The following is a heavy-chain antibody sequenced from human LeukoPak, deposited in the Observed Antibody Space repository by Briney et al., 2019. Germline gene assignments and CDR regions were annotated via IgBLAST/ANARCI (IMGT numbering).Heavy chain of an antibody. CDR1: GFTVSSNY. J-gene: IGHJ4*02. CDR2: IYSGSSST. CDR3: ARVGSGWYDFDY. Sequence: GGSLRLSCAASGFTVSSNYMSWVRQAPGKGLEWVSVIYSGSSSTYYTDSVKGRFTISRHNSKNTLYLQMNSLRAEDTVVYYCARVGSGWYDFDYWGQGTLVTVSS. V-gene: IGHV3-53*04. D-gene: IGHD6-19*01.